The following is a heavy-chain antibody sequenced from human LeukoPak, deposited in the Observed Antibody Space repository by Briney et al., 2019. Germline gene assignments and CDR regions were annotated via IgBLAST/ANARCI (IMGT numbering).Heavy chain of an antibody. J-gene: IGHJ6*03. V-gene: IGHV3-74*01. CDR3: AKAQGDGCSSTSCYRFYYYMDV. CDR1: GFTFSSYW. D-gene: IGHD2-2*02. Sequence: PGGSLRLSCAASGFTFSSYWMHWVRQAPGKGLVWVSRINSDGSSTSYADSVRGRFSISRDNAKNTLYLQMNSLRAEDTAVYYCAKAQGDGCSSTSCYRFYYYMDVWGKGTTVTISS. CDR2: INSDGSST.